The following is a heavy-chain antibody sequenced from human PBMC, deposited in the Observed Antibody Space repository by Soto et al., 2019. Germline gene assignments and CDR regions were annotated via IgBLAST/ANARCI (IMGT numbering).Heavy chain of an antibody. CDR3: ARQNLGLRFGGGRYYFDY. CDR2: IWYDGSNK. J-gene: IGHJ4*02. V-gene: IGHV3-33*01. CDR1: GFTFSSYG. D-gene: IGHD5-12*01. Sequence: QVQLVESGGGVVQPGRSLRLSCAASGFTFSSYGMHWVRQAPGKGLEWVAVIWYDGSNKYYADSVKGRFTISRDNSKNTLYLKMNSLRAEDTAVYYCARQNLGLRFGGGRYYFDYWGQGTLVTVSS.